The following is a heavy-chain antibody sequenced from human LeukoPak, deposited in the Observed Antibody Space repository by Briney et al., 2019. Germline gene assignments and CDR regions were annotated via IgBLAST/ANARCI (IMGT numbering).Heavy chain of an antibody. V-gene: IGHV3-30*02. Sequence: GGSLRLSCAVSGFIFSKYGMHWVRQAPGKGLEWVTFIRYDGTNQFYADSVKGRFTISRDNSKNTLYLQMNSLRPEDTAVYFCAKDEFEDTSLVFDNRGQGTLVTVSS. J-gene: IGHJ4*02. CDR2: IRYDGTNQ. D-gene: IGHD3-10*01. CDR1: GFIFSKYG. CDR3: AKDEFEDTSLVFDN.